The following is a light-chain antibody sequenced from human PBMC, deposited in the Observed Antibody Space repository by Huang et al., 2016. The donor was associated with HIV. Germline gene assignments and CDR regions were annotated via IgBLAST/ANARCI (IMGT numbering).Light chain of an antibody. V-gene: IGKV3D-20*01. Sequence: EIVLTQSPASLSLSPGERAMLSCGVSQRVSSRYLAWFQQKPGLPPRLLIYDASVSAPGIPDRFSGGGSGTDFTLTISRLEPEDFAVYYCQQYGSSSYTFGQGTKLEIK. CDR1: QRVSSRY. CDR3: QQYGSSSYT. CDR2: DAS. J-gene: IGKJ2*01.